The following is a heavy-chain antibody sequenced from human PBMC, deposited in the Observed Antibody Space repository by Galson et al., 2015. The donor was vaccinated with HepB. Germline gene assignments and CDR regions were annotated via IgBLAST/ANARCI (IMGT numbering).Heavy chain of an antibody. CDR3: ARQSSGYSYKIYYYYYGMDV. CDR2: IYYSGST. Sequence: ETLSLTCTVSGGSISSGSYYWSWIRQPAGKGLEWIGYIYYSGSTNYNPSLKSRVTISVDTSKNQFSLKLSSVTAADTAVYYCARQSSGYSYKIYYYYYGMDVWGQGTTVTVSS. CDR1: GGSISSGSYY. J-gene: IGHJ6*02. V-gene: IGHV4-61*10. D-gene: IGHD5-18*01.